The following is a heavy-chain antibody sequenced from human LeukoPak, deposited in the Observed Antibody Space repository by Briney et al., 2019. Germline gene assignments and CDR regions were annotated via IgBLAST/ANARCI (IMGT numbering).Heavy chain of an antibody. D-gene: IGHD2-2*03. CDR1: GGSISSGGYS. CDR2: IYHSGST. J-gene: IGHJ5*02. V-gene: IGHV4-30-2*01. Sequence: PSETLSLTCAVSGGSISSGGYSWSWLRQPPGKGLEWIGYIYHSGSTYYNPSLKSRVTISVDRSKNQFSLKLSSVTAADTAVYYCARGSGYCSSTSCYHNWFDPWGQGTLVTVSS. CDR3: ARGSGYCSSTSCYHNWFDP.